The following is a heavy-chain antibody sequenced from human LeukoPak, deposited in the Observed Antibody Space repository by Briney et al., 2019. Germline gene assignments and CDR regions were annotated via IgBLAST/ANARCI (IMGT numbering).Heavy chain of an antibody. CDR1: GLTFSNYA. D-gene: IGHD3-16*02. Sequence: GGSLRLSCVVSGLTFSNYAMSWVRQAPGKGLEWVSAISGSGGSTYYADSVKGRFTISRDNSKNTLYLQMNSLRAEDTAVYYCVSAPSYRLTYYFDYWGQGTLVTVSS. CDR3: VSAPSYRLTYYFDY. J-gene: IGHJ4*02. CDR2: ISGSGGST. V-gene: IGHV3-23*01.